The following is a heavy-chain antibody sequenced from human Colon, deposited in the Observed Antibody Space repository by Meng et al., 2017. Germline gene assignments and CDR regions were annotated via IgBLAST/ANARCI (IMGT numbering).Heavy chain of an antibody. V-gene: IGHV4-4*02. D-gene: IGHD3-9*01. J-gene: IGHJ4*02. CDR2: IHHGGTT. CDR3: VRQGMTSYSWGY. Sequence: QVQLQESGPGLVKPSGTLSLTCAVSGGSISSNYWWSWVRQSPKKGLEWIGEIHHGGTTNYNPSLKSRVTISVDTSNNQFSLNLNSETAADTALYYCVRQGMTSYSWGYWGQGTLVTVSS. CDR1: GGSISSNYW.